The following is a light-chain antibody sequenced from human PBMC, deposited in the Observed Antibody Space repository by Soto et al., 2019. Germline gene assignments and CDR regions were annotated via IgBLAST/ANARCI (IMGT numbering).Light chain of an antibody. CDR3: QHYVERSPIT. J-gene: IGKJ5*01. V-gene: IGKV3-20*01. Sequence: IVITQSPATLSLSPGERATLSCRASQSVRSSYFAWYQQKPGQAPRLLIFGVSSRATGIPDRFSGTGSGTDFTLTISRLEPEDFALYYCQHYVERSPITFGQGTRLEI. CDR1: QSVRSSY. CDR2: GVS.